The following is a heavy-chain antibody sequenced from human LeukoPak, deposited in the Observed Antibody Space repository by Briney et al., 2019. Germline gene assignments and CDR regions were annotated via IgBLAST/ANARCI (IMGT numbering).Heavy chain of an antibody. V-gene: IGHV3-21*01. CDR3: AEGSGDYSPDF. D-gene: IGHD4-17*01. Sequence: KSGGSLGLSCAASGFTFSSYSMNWVRQAPGKGLEWVSSISSSSSYIYNADSVKGRFTISRDNAKNSLYLQMNSLRAEDTAVYYCAEGSGDYSPDFWGQGTLVTVSS. CDR1: GFTFSSYS. J-gene: IGHJ4*02. CDR2: ISSSSSYI.